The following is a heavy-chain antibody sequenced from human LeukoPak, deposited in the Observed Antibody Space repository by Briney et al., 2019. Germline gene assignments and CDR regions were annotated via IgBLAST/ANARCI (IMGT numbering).Heavy chain of an antibody. J-gene: IGHJ2*01. Sequence: PGGSLRLSCAASGFTVSSKYMSWVRQAPGKGLEWVSGIYSSRSTVYADSAKGRFTSSRDNSKNTVYLQMNSLRDTDKAVYYCARDTGKNNCNLDFELWGRGTLVTVSS. CDR3: ARDTGKNNCNLDFEL. CDR1: GFTVSSKY. D-gene: IGHD1-7*01. V-gene: IGHV3-66*01. CDR2: IYSSRST.